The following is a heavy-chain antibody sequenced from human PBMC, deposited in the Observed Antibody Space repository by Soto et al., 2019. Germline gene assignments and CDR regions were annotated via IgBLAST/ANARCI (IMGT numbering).Heavy chain of an antibody. D-gene: IGHD1-26*01. J-gene: IGHJ6*02. CDR1: GFTFSSYS. CDR2: ISSSSSYI. Sequence: GGSLRLSCAASGFTFSSYSMNWVRQAPGKGLEWVSSISSSSSYIYYADSVKGRFTISRDNAKNSLYLQMNSLRAEDTAVYYCARQKWKPGRWVSENYYYYGMDVWGQGTTVTVSS. V-gene: IGHV3-21*01. CDR3: ARQKWKPGRWVSENYYYYGMDV.